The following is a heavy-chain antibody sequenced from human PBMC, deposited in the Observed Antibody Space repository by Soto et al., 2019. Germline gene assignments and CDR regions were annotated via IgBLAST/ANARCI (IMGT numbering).Heavy chain of an antibody. J-gene: IGHJ3*01. D-gene: IGHD2-2*01. V-gene: IGHV1-18*01. CDR3: AREDCSSDRCYPGEV. CDR2: ISAYKGNK. CDR1: GYTFTSYG. Sequence: ASVTVSCQASGYTFTSYGISWVRQAPGQGLEWIGWISAYKGNKNYAQKLQGRITITTDTYTSTVYMELRSLRSDDTAVYYCAREDCSSDRCYPGEVWCQGTMVTVSS.